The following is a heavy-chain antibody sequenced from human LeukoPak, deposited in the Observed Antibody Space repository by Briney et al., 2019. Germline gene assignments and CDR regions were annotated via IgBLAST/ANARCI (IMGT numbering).Heavy chain of an antibody. V-gene: IGHV3-15*01. D-gene: IGHD3-9*01. J-gene: IGHJ4*02. Sequence: PGGSLRLSCAASGFTFSNAWMSWVRQAPGKGLEWVGRIKSKTDGGTTDYAAPVKGRFTISRDDSKNTLYLQMNSLKTEDTAVYYCTTEDYDILTGHPDYWGQGTLVTVSS. CDR1: GFTFSNAW. CDR3: TTEDYDILTGHPDY. CDR2: IKSKTDGGTT.